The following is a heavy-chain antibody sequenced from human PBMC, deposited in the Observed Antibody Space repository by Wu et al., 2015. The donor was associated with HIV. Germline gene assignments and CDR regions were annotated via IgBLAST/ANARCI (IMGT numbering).Heavy chain of an antibody. CDR1: GGTFSSYA. Sequence: QVQLVQSGAEVKKPGSSVTVSCKASGGTFSSYAFSWVRQAPGRGLEWMGRIIPMFGTANYAQKFQGRLTITTDESTATGYMELSSLRSEDTAVYFCARDLARETMIRDRPRYGLDVWGQGTTVTVSS. J-gene: IGHJ6*02. CDR3: ARDLARETMIRDRPRYGLDV. D-gene: IGHD3-10*02. V-gene: IGHV1-69*05. CDR2: IIPMFGTA.